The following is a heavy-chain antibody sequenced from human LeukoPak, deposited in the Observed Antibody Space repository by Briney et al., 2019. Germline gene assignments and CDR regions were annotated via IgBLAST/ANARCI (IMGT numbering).Heavy chain of an antibody. CDR3: ARGPGSSGGAFVGDY. CDR2: IDGGGSST. V-gene: IGHV3-74*01. D-gene: IGHD3-22*01. J-gene: IGHJ4*01. CDR1: GFTFSNHW. Sequence: GGSLRLSCAASGFTFSNHWMHWVRQVPGKGLVWVSRIDGGGSSTSYADSVRGRFSISRDNGKSTLYLQMNSLKVADTAVYYCARGPGSSGGAFVGDYWGHGTLVTVSS.